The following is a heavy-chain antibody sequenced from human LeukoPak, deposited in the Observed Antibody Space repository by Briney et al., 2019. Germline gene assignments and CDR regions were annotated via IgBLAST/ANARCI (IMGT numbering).Heavy chain of an antibody. J-gene: IGHJ3*02. CDR3: ASGVAVAESDAFDI. D-gene: IGHD6-19*01. CDR2: ISSSSSTI. Sequence: TGGSLRLSCAASGITFSSYSMNWVRQAPGKGLEWVSYISSSSSTIYYADSVKGRFTISRDNAKNSLYLQMNSLRAEDTAVYYCASGVAVAESDAFDIWGQGTMVTVSS. V-gene: IGHV3-48*01. CDR1: GITFSSYS.